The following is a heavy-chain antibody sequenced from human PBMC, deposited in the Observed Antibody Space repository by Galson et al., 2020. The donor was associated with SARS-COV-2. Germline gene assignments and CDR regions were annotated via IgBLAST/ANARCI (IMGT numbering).Heavy chain of an antibody. J-gene: IGHJ6*03. D-gene: IGHD3-16*01. V-gene: IGHV4-34*01. CDR2: INIGGST. CDR1: GGSFSGYS. CDR3: ARGHRGVVPSPVLGLGPFYSYYYVDV. Sequence: SETLSLTCAVYGGSFSGYSWTWIRQAPGKGLEWIGEINIGGSTNYSPSLRNRVTISVDNSKNQFSLRLTSVTTADTAVYYCARGHRGVVPSPVLGLGPFYSYYYVDVWGKGTTVSVSS.